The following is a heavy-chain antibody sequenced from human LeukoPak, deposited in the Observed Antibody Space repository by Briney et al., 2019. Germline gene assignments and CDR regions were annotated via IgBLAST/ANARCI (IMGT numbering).Heavy chain of an antibody. J-gene: IGHJ4*02. V-gene: IGHV3-53*01. CDR1: GFTVSSNY. CDR3: ARAPSYYYDSSGYFHFDY. D-gene: IGHD3-22*01. Sequence: PGGSLRLSCAASGFTVSSNYMSWVRQAPGKGLEWVSVIYSGGSTYYADSVKGRFTISRDNCKNTLYLQMNSLRAEDTAVYYCARAPSYYYDSSGYFHFDYWGQGTLVTVSS. CDR2: IYSGGST.